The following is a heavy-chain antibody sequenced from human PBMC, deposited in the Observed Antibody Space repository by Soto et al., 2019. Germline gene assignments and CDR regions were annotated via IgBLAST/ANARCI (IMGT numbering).Heavy chain of an antibody. CDR2: IYHSGST. J-gene: IGHJ4*02. V-gene: IGHV4-4*02. D-gene: IGHD3-10*01. CDR1: GFSISSSNW. CDR3: ARSSSGSYYQQY. Sequence: SETLSLTCAFSGFSISSSNWWSWVRQPPGKGLEWIGEIYHSGSTNYNPSLKSRVTISVDTSKKQFSLKLSSVTAADTAVYYCARSSSGSYYQQYWGQGALVTVSS.